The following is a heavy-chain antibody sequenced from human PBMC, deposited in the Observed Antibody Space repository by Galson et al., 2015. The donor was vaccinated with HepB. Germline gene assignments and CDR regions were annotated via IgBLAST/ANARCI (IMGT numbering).Heavy chain of an antibody. D-gene: IGHD5-24*01. J-gene: IGHJ4*02. CDR2: IDPSDSYT. Sequence: QSGAEVKKPGESLRTSCKGSGYSFTDHWISWMRQMPGKGLEWLGNIDPSDSYTNYSPSFQGHVTISADKSISTAYLQWSSLKASDTAMYYCVRRKDGYNCFDYWGQGTPVTVSS. CDR3: VRRKDGYNCFDY. V-gene: IGHV5-10-1*01. CDR1: GYSFTDHW.